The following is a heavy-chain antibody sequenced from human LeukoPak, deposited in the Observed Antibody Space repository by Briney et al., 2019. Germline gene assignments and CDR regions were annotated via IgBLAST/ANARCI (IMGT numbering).Heavy chain of an antibody. Sequence: SETLSLTCTVSDGSISSYYWSWIRQPPGKGLEWIGYIYYSGSTNYNPSLKSGVTISVDTSKNQFSLKLSSVTAADTAVYYCAREGLLWFGDYYGMDVWGKGTTVTVSS. J-gene: IGHJ6*04. CDR1: DGSISSYY. CDR2: IYYSGST. CDR3: AREGLLWFGDYYGMDV. D-gene: IGHD3-10*01. V-gene: IGHV4-59*01.